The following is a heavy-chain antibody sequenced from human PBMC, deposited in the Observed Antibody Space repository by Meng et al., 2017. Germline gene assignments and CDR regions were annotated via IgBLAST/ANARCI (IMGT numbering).Heavy chain of an antibody. V-gene: IGHV3-48*03. CDR3: PRSSYSSVWEYFDY. CDR1: GFTFSSYE. J-gene: IGHJ4*02. Sequence: GGSLRLSCAASGFTFSSYEMNWVRQAPGKGLEWVSYISSSGGCIYYAASMKGRFTVSRDNAKNSLYLQMTSLRADDTPVYYCPRSSYSSVWEYFDYWGQGRLVTVSS. CDR2: ISSSGGCI. D-gene: IGHD6-25*01.